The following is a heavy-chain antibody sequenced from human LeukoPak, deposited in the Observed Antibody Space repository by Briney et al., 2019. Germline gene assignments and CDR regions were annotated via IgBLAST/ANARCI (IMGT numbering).Heavy chain of an antibody. V-gene: IGHV4-4*07. CDR1: GGSISSYY. J-gene: IGHJ4*02. Sequence: SETLSLTCTVSGGSISSYYWSWIRQPAGKGLEWIGRIYTSGSTNYNPSLKSRVTMSVDTSKNQFSLKLSSVTAADTAVYYCARNKGPMVSRNPFDYWGQGTLVTVSS. CDR2: IYTSGST. D-gene: IGHD3-10*01. CDR3: ARNKGPMVSRNPFDY.